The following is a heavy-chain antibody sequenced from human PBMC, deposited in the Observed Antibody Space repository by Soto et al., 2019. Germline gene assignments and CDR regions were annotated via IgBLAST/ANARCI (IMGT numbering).Heavy chain of an antibody. CDR3: ARQRTSVVTRAYFDV. D-gene: IGHD2-21*02. J-gene: IGHJ4*02. CDR2: IYYSGRT. Sequence: ETLSLTCTVTGDSINSRSYYWGWILQPPGKGLEWIGSIYYSGRTYNNPSLRSRVSMSIDTSKDQFSLKLKSVTAADTALYFCARQRTSVVTRAYFDVWGPGSLVTVSS. V-gene: IGHV4-39*01. CDR1: GDSINSRSYY.